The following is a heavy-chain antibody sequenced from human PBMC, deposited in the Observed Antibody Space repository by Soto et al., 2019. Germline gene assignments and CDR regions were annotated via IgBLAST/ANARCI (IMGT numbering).Heavy chain of an antibody. D-gene: IGHD2-15*01. CDR2: IYYSGST. J-gene: IGHJ6*02. CDR3: ARVGGYCSGGSCYARGPYYYYYGMDV. Sequence: SETLSLTCTVSGGSISSGGYYWSWIRQHPGKGLEWIGYIYYSGSTYYNPPLKSRVTISVDTSKNQFSLKLSSVTAADTAVYYCARVGGYCSGGSCYARGPYYYYYGMDVWGQGTTVTVSS. V-gene: IGHV4-31*03. CDR1: GGSISSGGYY.